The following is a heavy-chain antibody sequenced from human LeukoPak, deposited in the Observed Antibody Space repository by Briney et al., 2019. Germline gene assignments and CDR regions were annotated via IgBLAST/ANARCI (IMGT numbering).Heavy chain of an antibody. CDR3: AKRGVVIRVILVGFHKEAYYFDS. CDR1: GITLSNYG. V-gene: IGHV3-23*01. J-gene: IGHJ4*02. CDR2: ISDSGGRS. D-gene: IGHD3-22*01. Sequence: GGSLRLSCAVSGITLSNYGMSWVRQAPGKGLEWVAGISDSGGRSKYADSVKGRFTISRDNSKNTLYLQMNSLRAEDTAVYFCAKRGVVIRVILVGFHKEAYYFDSWGQGALVTVSS.